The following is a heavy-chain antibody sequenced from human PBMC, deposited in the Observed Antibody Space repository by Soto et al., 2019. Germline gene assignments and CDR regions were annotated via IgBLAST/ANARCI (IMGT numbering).Heavy chain of an antibody. J-gene: IGHJ3*02. CDR3: ASTYYDILTTYRSAFDI. CDR1: GFIFNNYA. V-gene: IGHV3-30-3*01. CDR2: ISYDGSNK. D-gene: IGHD3-9*01. Sequence: QVPLVESGGGVVQPGRSLTLSCAASGFIFNNYAMHWVRQAPGKGLEWVTVISYDGSNKYYAESVKGRFTISRDNSRNTLYLQINSLRAEDTAVYYCASTYYDILTTYRSAFDIWGQGTMVTVSS.